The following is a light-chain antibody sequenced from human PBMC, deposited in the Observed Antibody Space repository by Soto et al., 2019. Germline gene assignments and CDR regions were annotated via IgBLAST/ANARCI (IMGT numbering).Light chain of an antibody. CDR3: QQSSSAPLT. Sequence: DIQMTQSPSSLSASVGDRVTITCRASQTTNNYLNWYQQKPGKAPKLLIYAASSLQSGVPSRFSGSGSGTEFTLTISSLQPEDFAVYYCQQSSSAPLTFGPGTKVDIK. J-gene: IGKJ3*01. CDR2: AAS. CDR1: QTTNNY. V-gene: IGKV1-39*01.